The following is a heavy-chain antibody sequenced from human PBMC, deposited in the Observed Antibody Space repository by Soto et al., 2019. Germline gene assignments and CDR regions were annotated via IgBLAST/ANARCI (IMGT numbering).Heavy chain of an antibody. CDR2: INTDGTYT. J-gene: IGHJ4*02. V-gene: IGHV3-74*01. CDR1: GLSFRNYW. D-gene: IGHD1-20*01. Sequence: EMQLVESGGGLVQPGGSLRLSCVASGLSFRNYWVHWVRQAPGKGLEWVSRINTDGTYTSNADPMKGRFTISRDNAKNTLYLQMNSLRVEDTAVYFCAGFGYDWNGWDWGPGTLVTVSS. CDR3: AGFGYDWNGWD.